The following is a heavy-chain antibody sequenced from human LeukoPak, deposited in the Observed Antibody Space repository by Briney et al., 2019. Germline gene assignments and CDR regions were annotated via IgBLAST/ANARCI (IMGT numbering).Heavy chain of an antibody. D-gene: IGHD3-9*01. J-gene: IGHJ6*02. CDR3: ARPSLTGYGLGYYGMDV. CDR2: IYTSGRT. CDR1: GGSISGYY. V-gene: IGHV4-4*07. Sequence: SETLSLTCTVSGGSISGYYWSWIRQPAGKGLEWIGHIYTSGRTYYNPSLKSRVTISVDTSKNQFSLKLTSVTAADAAVYYCARPSLTGYGLGYYGMDVWGLGTTVTVSS.